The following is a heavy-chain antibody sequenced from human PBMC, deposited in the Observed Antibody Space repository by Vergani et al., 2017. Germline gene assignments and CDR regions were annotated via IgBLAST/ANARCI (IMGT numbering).Heavy chain of an antibody. CDR3: AREKRGYCSGGSCYSGYGDYYFDD. Sequence: QVQLQESGPGLVKPSGTLSLTCAVSGGSISSSNWWRWVRQPPGKGLEWIGEIYHSGSTNYNPSLKSRVTISVDKSKNQFSLKLSSVTAADTAVYYCAREKRGYCSGGSCYSGYGDYYFDDWGQGTLVTVSS. CDR2: IYHSGST. V-gene: IGHV4-4*02. CDR1: GGSISSSNW. D-gene: IGHD2-15*01. J-gene: IGHJ4*02.